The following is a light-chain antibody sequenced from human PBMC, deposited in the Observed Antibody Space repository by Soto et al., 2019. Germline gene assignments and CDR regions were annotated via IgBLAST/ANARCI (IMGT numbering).Light chain of an antibody. Sequence: QSALTQPASVSGSPGQSITISCTGTSIDIGPYDYVSWYQQHPGKAPKLMIYEVTNRLSGVSHRFSGSKSGSTASLTISGLQAEDEADYYCSSYTRNTALVFGPGTKVTVL. CDR2: EVT. CDR1: SIDIGPYDY. V-gene: IGLV2-14*01. CDR3: SSYTRNTALV. J-gene: IGLJ1*01.